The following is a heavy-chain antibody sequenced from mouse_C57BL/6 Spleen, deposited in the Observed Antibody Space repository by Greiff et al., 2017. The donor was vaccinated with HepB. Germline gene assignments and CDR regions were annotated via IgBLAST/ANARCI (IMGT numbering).Heavy chain of an antibody. V-gene: IGHV1-19*01. J-gene: IGHJ4*01. CDR1: GYTFTDYY. CDR3: ASYGSSLYYYAMDY. D-gene: IGHD1-1*01. Sequence: DVQLQESGPVLVKPGASVKMSCKASGYTFTDYYMNWVKQSHGKSLEWIGVINPYNGGTSYNQKFKGKATLTVDKSSSTAYMELNSLTSEDSAVYYCASYGSSLYYYAMDYWGQGTSVTVSS. CDR2: INPYNGGT.